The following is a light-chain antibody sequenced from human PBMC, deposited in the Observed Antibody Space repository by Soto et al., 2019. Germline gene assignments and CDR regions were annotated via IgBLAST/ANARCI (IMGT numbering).Light chain of an antibody. CDR1: QSVSNN. V-gene: IGKV3-15*01. Sequence: EIVMTQSPATLSVSPGERATLSCRASQSVSNNLAWYQQRPGQAPRLLIYGASTRATDIPARFSGSGSGTEFTLTISSLQSEDFAVYYCQQYDNWPRTFGGGTKVEIK. CDR3: QQYDNWPRT. CDR2: GAS. J-gene: IGKJ4*01.